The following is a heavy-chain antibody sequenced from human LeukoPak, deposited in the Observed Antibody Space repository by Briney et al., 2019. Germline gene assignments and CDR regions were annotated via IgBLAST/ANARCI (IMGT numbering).Heavy chain of an antibody. CDR2: MNPNSGNT. Sequence: ASVNVSCKASGYTFTSYDINWVRQATGQGREWVGWMNPNSGNTGYEQKYRGRVTMTRNSSISTAYIELSSLRSEDTAVYYCARARYDFWSGYRKYYYYMDVWGKGTTVTVSS. CDR1: GYTFTSYD. D-gene: IGHD3-3*01. V-gene: IGHV1-8*01. J-gene: IGHJ6*03. CDR3: ARARYDFWSGYRKYYYYMDV.